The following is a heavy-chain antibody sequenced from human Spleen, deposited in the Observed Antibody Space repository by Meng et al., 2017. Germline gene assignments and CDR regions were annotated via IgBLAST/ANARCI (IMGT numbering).Heavy chain of an antibody. J-gene: IGHJ4*02. Sequence: QLQLVQSAAEVKKPGASVKVSCKASGYTFTSYGISWVRQAPGQGLEWVGWISAYNGYTNYAQKLQDRVTMTTDISTSTAYMKLRSLRSDDTAVYYCARDALTYCGGDCYLGYWGQGTLVTVSS. V-gene: IGHV1-18*01. CDR3: ARDALTYCGGDCYLGY. CDR1: GYTFTSYG. D-gene: IGHD2-21*02. CDR2: ISAYNGYT.